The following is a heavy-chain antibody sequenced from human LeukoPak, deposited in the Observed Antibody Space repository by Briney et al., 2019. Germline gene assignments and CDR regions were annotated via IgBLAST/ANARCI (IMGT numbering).Heavy chain of an antibody. J-gene: IGHJ4*02. V-gene: IGHV3-53*01. CDR2: IYSGGST. CDR1: GFTVSSNY. CDR3: ARDWNGRGLFDY. D-gene: IGHD1-1*01. Sequence: PGGSLRLSCAASGFTVSSNYMSWVRQAPGKGLGWVSVIYSGGSTYYADSVKGRFTISRDNSKNTLYLQMNSLRAEDTAVYYCARDWNGRGLFDYWGQGTLVTVSS.